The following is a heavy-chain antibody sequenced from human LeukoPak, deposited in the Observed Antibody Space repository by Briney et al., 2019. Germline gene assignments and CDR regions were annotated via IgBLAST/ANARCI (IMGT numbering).Heavy chain of an antibody. J-gene: IGHJ4*02. Sequence: GGSLRLSCAASGFTFSSYAMGWVRQAPGKGLEWVSAISGSGGSTYYADSVKGRFTISRDNSKNTLYLQMNSLRAEDTAVYYCAVVVAATSFDYWGQGTLVTVSS. CDR2: ISGSGGST. CDR1: GFTFSSYA. V-gene: IGHV3-23*01. D-gene: IGHD2-15*01. CDR3: AVVVAATSFDY.